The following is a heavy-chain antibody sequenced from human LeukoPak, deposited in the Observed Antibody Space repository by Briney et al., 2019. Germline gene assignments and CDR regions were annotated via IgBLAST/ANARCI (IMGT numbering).Heavy chain of an antibody. V-gene: IGHV3-30-3*01. CDR3: ARGGGAVEYYYDSSGYYSYYFDY. J-gene: IGHJ4*02. CDR2: ISYDGSNK. CDR1: GFTFSSYA. Sequence: PGGSLRPSCAASGFTFSSYAMHWVRQAPGKGLEWVAVISYDGSNKYYADSVKGRFTISRDNSKNTLYLQMNSLRAEDTAVYYCARGGGAVEYYYDSSGYYSYYFDYWGQGTLVTVSS. D-gene: IGHD3-22*01.